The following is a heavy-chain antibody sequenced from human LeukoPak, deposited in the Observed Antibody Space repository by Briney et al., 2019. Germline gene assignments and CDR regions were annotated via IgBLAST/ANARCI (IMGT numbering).Heavy chain of an antibody. CDR2: IYYSGST. Sequence: SETLSLTCTASGGSISSYYWSWIRQPPGKGLEWIEYIYYSGSTKYNPSLKSRVTISVDTSKNQFSLKLSSVTAADTAVYYCARGSGWFAFDIWGQGTMVTVSS. CDR1: GGSISSYY. CDR3: ARGSGWFAFDI. D-gene: IGHD6-19*01. V-gene: IGHV4-59*01. J-gene: IGHJ3*02.